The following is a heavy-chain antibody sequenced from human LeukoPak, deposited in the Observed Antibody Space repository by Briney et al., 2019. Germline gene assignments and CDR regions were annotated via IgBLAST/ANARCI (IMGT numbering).Heavy chain of an antibody. CDR3: AKDHEDIVVVVAAWDWLDP. CDR1: GFTFSSYG. D-gene: IGHD2-15*01. J-gene: IGHJ5*02. CDR2: IWYDGSNK. V-gene: IGHV3-33*06. Sequence: GRSLRLSCAASGFTFSSYGMHWVRQAPGKGLEWVAVIWYDGSNKYYADSVKGRFTISRDNSKNTLYLQMNSLRAEDTAVYYCAKDHEDIVVVVAAWDWLDPWGQGTLVTVSS.